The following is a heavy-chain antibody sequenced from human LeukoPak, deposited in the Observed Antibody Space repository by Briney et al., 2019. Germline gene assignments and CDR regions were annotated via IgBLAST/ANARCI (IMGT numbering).Heavy chain of an antibody. Sequence: PGGSLRLSCVASGFTFSSYSMNWVRQAPGKGLEWGSSISSSSSYIYYADSVKGRFTISRDNAKNSLYLPMNSLRAEDTAVYYCARDEATIFGVVIIKGVDDAFDIWGQGTMVTVSS. V-gene: IGHV3-21*01. CDR1: GFTFSSYS. J-gene: IGHJ3*02. CDR3: ARDEATIFGVVIIKGVDDAFDI. D-gene: IGHD3-3*01. CDR2: ISSSSSYI.